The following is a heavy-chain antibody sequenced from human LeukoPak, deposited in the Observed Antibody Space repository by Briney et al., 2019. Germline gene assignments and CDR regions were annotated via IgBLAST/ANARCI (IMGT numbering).Heavy chain of an antibody. Sequence: SETLSLTCTVSGGSISSSRFFWGWVRPAPGKGLEWVATHYYTGNTNYNPSPESRVATSVYTFTNPFSLDLRSVTAADTAVYYCARHVPSALRVVVVTSAWYFDVWGRGTLVTVS. CDR2: HYYTGNT. V-gene: IGHV4-39*01. D-gene: IGHD2-21*02. CDR3: ARHVPSALRVVVVTSAWYFDV. CDR1: GGSISSSRFF. J-gene: IGHJ2*01.